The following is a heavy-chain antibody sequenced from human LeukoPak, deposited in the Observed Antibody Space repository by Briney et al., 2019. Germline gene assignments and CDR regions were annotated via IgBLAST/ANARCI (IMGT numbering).Heavy chain of an antibody. CDR1: GGSISSGSYY. CDR2: IYNSGST. CDR3: TRGDYGDYAGEEYFDY. V-gene: IGHV4-61*02. J-gene: IGHJ4*02. Sequence: SQTLSLTCTVSGGSISSGSYYRSWIRQPAGKGLEWIGRIYNSGSTNYNPSLKRRVTISVDTSKNQFSLKLSSVTAADTAMYYCTRGDYGDYAGEEYFDYWGQGTLVTVSS. D-gene: IGHD4-17*01.